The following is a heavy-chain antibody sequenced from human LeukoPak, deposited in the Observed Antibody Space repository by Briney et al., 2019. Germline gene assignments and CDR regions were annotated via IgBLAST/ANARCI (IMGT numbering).Heavy chain of an antibody. D-gene: IGHD1-26*01. CDR3: VRGLHSGSYCSDY. Sequence: ASVKVSCKTSGYTFTSHYMHWVRQAPGQGPEWMGIIRPNEGSTTYAPRFQGRVTMTWDTSTTTVYMELSSLTSEDTALYYCVRGLHSGSYCSDYWGQGTLVTVSS. V-gene: IGHV1-46*01. CDR1: GYTFTSHY. J-gene: IGHJ4*02. CDR2: IRPNEGST.